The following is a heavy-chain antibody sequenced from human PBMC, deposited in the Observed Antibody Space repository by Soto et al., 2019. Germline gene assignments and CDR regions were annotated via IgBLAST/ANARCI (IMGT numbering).Heavy chain of an antibody. CDR1: GVSIISNYF. CDR2: IYYGGNT. D-gene: IGHD6-19*01. V-gene: IGHV4-39*01. Sequence: SETLSLTCAVSGVSIISNYFLVWIRQPPGRGLEWIGSIYYGGNTYYNPSLKSRVTISADLSKNQFSLNLISVTAADTAVYYCATTIYSSGWSRDHWGQGTLVTVSS. CDR3: ATTIYSSGWSRDH. J-gene: IGHJ4*02.